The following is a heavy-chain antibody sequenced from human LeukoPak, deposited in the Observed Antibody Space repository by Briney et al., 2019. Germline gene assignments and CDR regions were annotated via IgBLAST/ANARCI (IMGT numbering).Heavy chain of an antibody. Sequence: GGSLRLSCAASGFTFSSYSMNWVRQAPGKGLEWASSISSSSSYIYYADSVKGRFTISRDNAKNSLYLQMNSLRAEDTAVYYCARDLGGAFDIWGQGTMVTVSS. CDR2: ISSSSSYI. CDR3: ARDLGGAFDI. D-gene: IGHD1-26*01. CDR1: GFTFSSYS. J-gene: IGHJ3*02. V-gene: IGHV3-21*01.